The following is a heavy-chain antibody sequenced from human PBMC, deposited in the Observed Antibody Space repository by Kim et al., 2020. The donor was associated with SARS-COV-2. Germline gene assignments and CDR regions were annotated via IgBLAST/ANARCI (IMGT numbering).Heavy chain of an antibody. D-gene: IGHD2-15*01. Sequence: GGSLRLSCAASGFTFSSYGMHWVRQAPGKGLEWVAVISYDGSNKYYADSVKGRFTISRDNSKNTLYLQMNSLRGEDTAVYYCAKARLLLWLFSYGMDVWGQGTTVTVSS. J-gene: IGHJ6*02. V-gene: IGHV3-30*18. CDR1: GFTFSSYG. CDR2: ISYDGSNK. CDR3: AKARLLLWLFSYGMDV.